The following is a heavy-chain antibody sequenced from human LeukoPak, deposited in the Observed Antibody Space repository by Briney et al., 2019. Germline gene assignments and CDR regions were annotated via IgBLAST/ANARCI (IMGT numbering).Heavy chain of an antibody. V-gene: IGHV3-30-3*01. Sequence: PGRSLRLSCAASGFTFSSYAMHWVRQAPGKGLEWVAVISYDGSNKYYADSVKGRFTISRDNSKNTLYLQMNSLRAEDTAVYYCATRSVALALDYWGQGTLVTVSS. J-gene: IGHJ4*02. CDR1: GFTFSSYA. CDR2: ISYDGSNK. CDR3: ATRSVALALDY.